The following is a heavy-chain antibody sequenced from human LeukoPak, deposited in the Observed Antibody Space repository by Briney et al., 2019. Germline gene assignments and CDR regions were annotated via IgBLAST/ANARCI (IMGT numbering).Heavy chain of an antibody. CDR2: ISSSSSYI. J-gene: IGHJ4*02. CDR1: GFTFSSYS. CDR3: ATTVTTYGETN. Sequence: GGSLRLSCAASGFTFSSYSMNWVRQAPGKGLEWVSSISSSSSYIYYADSVKGRFTISRDNAKNSLYLQMNSLRAEDTAVYYCATTVTTYGETNWGQGTLVTVSS. V-gene: IGHV3-21*01. D-gene: IGHD4-11*01.